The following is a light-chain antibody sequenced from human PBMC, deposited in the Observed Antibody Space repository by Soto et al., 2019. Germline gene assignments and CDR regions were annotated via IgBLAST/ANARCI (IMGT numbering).Light chain of an antibody. CDR2: EVS. Sequence: QSVLTQPPSASGSPGHSVTISCTGTSGDVGGYNYVSWYQQHPGKAPKLMIFEVSERPSGVPDRFSASKSGNTASLTVSGLQAEDEADYYCSSYAGSNNYVFGTGTKVTVL. CDR3: SSYAGSNNYV. V-gene: IGLV2-8*01. J-gene: IGLJ1*01. CDR1: SGDVGGYNY.